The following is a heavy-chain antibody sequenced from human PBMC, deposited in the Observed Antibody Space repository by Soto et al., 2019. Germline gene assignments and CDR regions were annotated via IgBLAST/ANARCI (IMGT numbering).Heavy chain of an antibody. J-gene: IGHJ6*02. Sequence: GGSLRLSCAASGFTVSSNYMSWVRQAPGKGLEWVSVIYSGGSTNYADSVKGRFTISRDNSKNTLYLQMNSLRAEDTAVYFCARGYCSGYSCYSYYFGMDVWGQGTTVTVSS. CDR3: ARGYCSGYSCYSYYFGMDV. CDR1: GFTVSSNY. D-gene: IGHD2-15*01. V-gene: IGHV3-53*01. CDR2: IYSGGST.